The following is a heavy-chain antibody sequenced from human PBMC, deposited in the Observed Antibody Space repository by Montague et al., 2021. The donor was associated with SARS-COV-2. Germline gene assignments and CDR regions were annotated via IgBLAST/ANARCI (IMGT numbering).Heavy chain of an antibody. CDR2: IDWDDDK. J-gene: IGHJ6*02. V-gene: IGHV2-70*01. Sequence: PALVKPTQTLTLTCTFSGFSLSTSGMCVSWIRQPPGKALEWLALIDWDDDKYYSTSLKTRLTISKDTSKNQVVLTMTNMDPVDTATYYCARIRMGMYHSLTGYYKHYGRDVWGRGTTVTVSS. D-gene: IGHD3-9*01. CDR1: GFSLSTSGMC. CDR3: ARIRMGMYHSLTGYYKHYGRDV.